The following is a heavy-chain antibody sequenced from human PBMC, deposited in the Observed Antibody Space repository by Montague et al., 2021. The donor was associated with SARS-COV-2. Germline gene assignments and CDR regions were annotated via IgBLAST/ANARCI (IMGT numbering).Heavy chain of an antibody. CDR1: GGSLSSSSYY. CDR3: ARPQQQLAFDY. V-gene: IGHV4-39*01. CDR2: FLYSGST. D-gene: IGHD6-13*01. J-gene: IGHJ4*02. Sequence: SETLSLTCTVSGGSLSSSSYYWGWIRQPPGKGLEWVGSFLYSGSTYYNPSLKSRITISVDTSKNQFSLKLSSVTAADTAVYYCARPQQQLAFDYWGQGTLVTVSS.